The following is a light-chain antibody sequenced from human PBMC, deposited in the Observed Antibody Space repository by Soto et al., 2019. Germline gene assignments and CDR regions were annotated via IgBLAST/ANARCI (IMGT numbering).Light chain of an antibody. CDR3: QQYGSSPPLT. CDR1: QSVSSNF. J-gene: IGKJ2*01. V-gene: IGKV3-20*01. CDR2: GAS. Sequence: EIVLTQSSGTLSLSPGERATLSCRASQSVSSNFLAWYQQKPGQAPRLLIYGASTRATGIPDRFRGSGSGTDFSLTISRLEPEDFAVYYCQQYGSSPPLTFGQGTKLEIK.